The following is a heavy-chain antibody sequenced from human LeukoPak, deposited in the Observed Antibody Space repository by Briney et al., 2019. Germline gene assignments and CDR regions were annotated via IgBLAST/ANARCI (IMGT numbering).Heavy chain of an antibody. CDR2: ISLTGRT. CDR3: TRKSGPYCPFLY. J-gene: IGHJ4*02. CDR1: GGTITSTNW. D-gene: IGHD1-26*01. V-gene: IGHV4/OR15-8*01. Sequence: SETLSLSCGVSGGTITSTNWWSCLRQPPGQGLEWIGEISLTGRTNYNPSLIGRVIMSLDESRNQLSLTLTSVTAADTAMYYCTRKSGPYCPFLYWGQGTLVVVPS.